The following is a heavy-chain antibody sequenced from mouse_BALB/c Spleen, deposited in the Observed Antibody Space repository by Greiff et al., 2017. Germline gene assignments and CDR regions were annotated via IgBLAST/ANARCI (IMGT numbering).Heavy chain of an antibody. Sequence: EVQLVESGGGLVQPGGSRKLSCAASGFTFSSFGMHWVRQAPEKGLEWVAYISSGSSTIYYADTVKGRFTISRDNPKNTLFLQMTSLRSEDTAMYYCARSYYGSSHRYFDVWGAETTVTVSS. CDR3: ARSYYGSSHRYFDV. D-gene: IGHD1-1*01. V-gene: IGHV5-17*02. J-gene: IGHJ1*01. CDR1: GFTFSSFG. CDR2: ISSGSSTI.